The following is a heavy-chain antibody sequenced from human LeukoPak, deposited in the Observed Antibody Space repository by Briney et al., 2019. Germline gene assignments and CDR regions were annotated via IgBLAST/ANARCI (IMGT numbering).Heavy chain of an antibody. D-gene: IGHD3-9*01. CDR2: ISAYNGNT. J-gene: IGHJ4*02. CDR1: GYTFTSYD. CDR3: ARDQDILTEMPYY. V-gene: IGHV1-18*01. Sequence: ASVKVSCKASGYTFTSYDINWVRPATGQGLEWMGWISAYNGNTNYAQKLQGRVTMTTDTSTSTAYMELRSLRSDDTAVYYCARDQDILTEMPYYWGQGTLVTVSS.